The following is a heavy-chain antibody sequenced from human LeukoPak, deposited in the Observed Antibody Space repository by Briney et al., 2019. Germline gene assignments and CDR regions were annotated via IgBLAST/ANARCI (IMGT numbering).Heavy chain of an antibody. J-gene: IGHJ6*02. Sequence: SETLSLTCTVSGGSISSSSYYWGWIRQPPGKGLEWIGSIYYSGSTYYNPSLKSRVTISVDTSKNQFSLKLSSVTAADTAVYYCARVDPAGYGMDVWGQGTTVTVSS. CDR3: ARVDPAGYGMDV. CDR2: IYYSGST. V-gene: IGHV4-39*07. CDR1: GGSISSSSYY.